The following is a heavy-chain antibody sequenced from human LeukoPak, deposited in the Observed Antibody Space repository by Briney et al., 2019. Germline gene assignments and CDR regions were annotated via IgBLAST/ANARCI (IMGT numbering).Heavy chain of an antibody. Sequence: PGGSLRLSCAASGFTFSSYGMSWVRQAPGEGLKWVSIISASGSNTIYADSVKGRFIISRDNSKNTLYLQMNSLRAEDTAVYYCAKGASGSHYYSFDYWGQGTLVTVSS. CDR1: GFTFSSYG. V-gene: IGHV3-23*01. D-gene: IGHD1-26*01. CDR3: AKGASGSHYYSFDY. CDR2: ISASGSNT. J-gene: IGHJ4*02.